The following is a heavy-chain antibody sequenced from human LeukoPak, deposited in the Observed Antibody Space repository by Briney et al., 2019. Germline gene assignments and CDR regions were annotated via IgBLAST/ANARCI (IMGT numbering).Heavy chain of an antibody. Sequence: GGSLRLSCAASGFTFTNYWMIWVRQAPGKGLEWVANINEDGSKKYYVGSVESRFTISRDNAKNSVFLQMNSLRAEDTAMYYCASSSYSSSSSWGQGTLVTVSS. CDR1: GFTFTNYW. D-gene: IGHD6-6*01. CDR2: INEDGSKK. CDR3: ASSSYSSSSS. V-gene: IGHV3-7*01. J-gene: IGHJ5*02.